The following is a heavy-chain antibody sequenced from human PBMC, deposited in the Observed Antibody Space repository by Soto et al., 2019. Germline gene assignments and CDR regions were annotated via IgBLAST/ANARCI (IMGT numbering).Heavy chain of an antibody. J-gene: IGHJ4*02. D-gene: IGHD5-12*01. CDR1: GFTFSSYA. Sequence: QVQLVESGGGVVQPGRSLRLSCAASGFTFSSYAMHWVRQAPGKGLEWVAVISFDGSNKYYADSVKDRFTISRDNCKNPLYVQMNSLRAEDTAVYYCGRDRRFGNGYNLGFDYWGQGTLVTVSS. V-gene: IGHV3-30-3*01. CDR2: ISFDGSNK. CDR3: GRDRRFGNGYNLGFDY.